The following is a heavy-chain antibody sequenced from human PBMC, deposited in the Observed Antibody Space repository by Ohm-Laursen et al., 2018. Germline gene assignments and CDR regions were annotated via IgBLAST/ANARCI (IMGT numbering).Heavy chain of an antibody. CDR3: ARLREGYGPNDAFDI. Sequence: ESLRISCKGSGYSFTSYWVAWVRQLPGKGLEWMGIIYPGDSETRYSPSFQGQVTISADKSITTAYLQWSSLKASDTAMYYCARLREGYGPNDAFDIWGQGTIATVSS. CDR2: IYPGDSET. V-gene: IGHV5-51*01. D-gene: IGHD5-24*01. J-gene: IGHJ3*02. CDR1: GYSFTSYW.